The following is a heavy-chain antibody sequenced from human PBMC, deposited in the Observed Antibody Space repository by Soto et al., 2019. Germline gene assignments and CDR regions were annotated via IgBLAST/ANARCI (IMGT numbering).Heavy chain of an antibody. Sequence: QVQLQESGPGLVKPSQTLSLTCTVSGGSISGGVYYWSWIRQPPGKGLECIGYIFDSGSTYYNPSLKSRVTISVDTSKNQFSLRLSSVTAADTAVYYCAREIIPLTTDWYFDLWGRGTLVTVSS. J-gene: IGHJ2*01. CDR2: IFDSGST. V-gene: IGHV4-30-4*01. D-gene: IGHD4-17*01. CDR1: GGSISGGVYY. CDR3: AREIIPLTTDWYFDL.